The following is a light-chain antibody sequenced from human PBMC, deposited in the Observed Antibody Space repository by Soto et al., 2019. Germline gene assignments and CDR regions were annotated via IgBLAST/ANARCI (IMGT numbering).Light chain of an antibody. V-gene: IGLV2-14*01. Sequence: QSVLAQPASVSGSPGQSITISCTGTSSGVGDYNYVSWYQHHPGKAPKLIIYEVNNRPSGVSNRFSGSKSGSTASLTVSGLQAEDEADYYCSSYAGSNNFYVFGTGTKVTVL. J-gene: IGLJ1*01. CDR2: EVN. CDR3: SSYAGSNNFYV. CDR1: SSGVGDYNY.